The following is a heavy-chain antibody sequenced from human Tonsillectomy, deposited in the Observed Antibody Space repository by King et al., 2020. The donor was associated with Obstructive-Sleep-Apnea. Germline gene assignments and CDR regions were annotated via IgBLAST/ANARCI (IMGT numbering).Heavy chain of an antibody. D-gene: IGHD6-13*01. V-gene: IGHV3-23*04. J-gene: IGHJ4*02. CDR3: ARETDDYSRTWRPIDY. Sequence: VQLVESGGGLVQPGGSLRLSCGASGFTFSNYAMSWVRQAPGKGLEWVSVISGSGDSTYYADSVKGRFTISRDNSKYTMSLQMNNLRAEDTAVYYCARETDDYSRTWRPIDYWGQGTLVTVSS. CDR1: GFTFSNYA. CDR2: ISGSGDST.